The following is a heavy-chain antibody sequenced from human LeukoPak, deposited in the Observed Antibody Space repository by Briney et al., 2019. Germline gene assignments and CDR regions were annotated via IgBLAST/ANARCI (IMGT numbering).Heavy chain of an antibody. V-gene: IGHV4-59*08. CDR1: GGSISGYC. J-gene: IGHJ5*02. Sequence: PSETLSLTCTVSGGSISGYCWSWIRQPPGKGLEWIGSMCFSGSTNYNPSLKSRVTISIDTSKNQFPLKLTSVTAADTAVYYCARRIVERHTIEEDNWFDPWGQGILVTVSS. CDR2: MCFSGST. D-gene: IGHD2-15*01. CDR3: ARRIVERHTIEEDNWFDP.